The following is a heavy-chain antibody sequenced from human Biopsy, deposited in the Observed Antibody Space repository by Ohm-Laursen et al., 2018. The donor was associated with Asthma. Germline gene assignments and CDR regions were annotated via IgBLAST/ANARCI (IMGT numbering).Heavy chain of an antibody. Sequence: SLRLSCAASRFTFNKFSMHWVRQAPGKGLVWVARINTDGISTTYADSVKGRFTISRDNAKNTLYLQMNDLRADDTALYYCAREEGHSGSYYLDSWGQGTLVSVSS. CDR3: AREEGHSGSYYLDS. CDR2: INTDGIST. D-gene: IGHD1-26*01. J-gene: IGHJ4*02. V-gene: IGHV3-74*03. CDR1: RFTFNKFS.